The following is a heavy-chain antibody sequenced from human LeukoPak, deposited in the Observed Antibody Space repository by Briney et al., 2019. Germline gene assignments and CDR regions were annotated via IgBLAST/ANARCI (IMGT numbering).Heavy chain of an antibody. J-gene: IGHJ4*02. CDR3: ARSARLLDF. CDR1: GASISSHY. V-gene: IGHV4-4*09. Sequence: SETLSLTCTVSGASISSHYWSWIRQPPGKGLEWIGYIFTSGDTDSNPSLKSRVTMSVDPSKNQFSLKLSSVTAADTAVYYCARSARLLDFWGQGTLVTVSS. CDR2: IFTSGDT.